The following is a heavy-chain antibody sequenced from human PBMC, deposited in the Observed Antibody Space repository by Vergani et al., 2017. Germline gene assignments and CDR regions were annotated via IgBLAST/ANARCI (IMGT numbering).Heavy chain of an antibody. CDR3: ARDRTERGYSSGWYSVDWYFDL. V-gene: IGHV3-74*01. CDR1: GFTFSSYW. D-gene: IGHD6-19*01. Sequence: EVQLVESGGGLVQPGGSLRLSCAASGFTFSSYWMHWVRQAPGKGLVWVSRINSDGSSTSYADSVKGRFTISRDNAKNTLYLQMNSLRAEDTAVYYCARDRTERGYSSGWYSVDWYFDLWGRGTLVTVSS. J-gene: IGHJ2*01. CDR2: INSDGSST.